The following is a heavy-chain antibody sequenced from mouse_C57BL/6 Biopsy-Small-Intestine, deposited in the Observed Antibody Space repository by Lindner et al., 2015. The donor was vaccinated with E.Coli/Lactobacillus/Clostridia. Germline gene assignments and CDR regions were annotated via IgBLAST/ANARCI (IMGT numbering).Heavy chain of an antibody. J-gene: IGHJ4*01. V-gene: IGHV1-18*01. D-gene: IGHD2-1*01. Sequence: EVQLQESGPELVKPGASVKIPCKASGYTFTDYNMDWVKQSHGKSLEWIGDINPNNGGTIYNQKFKGKATLTVDKSSSTAYMELRSLTSEDTAVYYCARKGGNYVDYAMDYWGQGTSVTVSS. CDR2: INPNNGGT. CDR3: ARKGGNYVDYAMDY. CDR1: GYTFTDYN.